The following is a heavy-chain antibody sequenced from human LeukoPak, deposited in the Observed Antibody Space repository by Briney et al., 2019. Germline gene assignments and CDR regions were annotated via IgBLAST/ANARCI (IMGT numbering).Heavy chain of an antibody. J-gene: IGHJ6*03. CDR2: INHSGST. V-gene: IGHV4-34*01. CDR3: ASGRDYYYYYMDV. CDR1: GGSFSGYY. Sequence: LETLSLTCAVYGGSFSGYYWSWIRQPPGKGLEWIGEINHSGSTNYNPSLKSRVTISVDTSKNQFSLKLSSVTAADTAVYYCASGRDYYYYYMDVWGKGTTVTVSS.